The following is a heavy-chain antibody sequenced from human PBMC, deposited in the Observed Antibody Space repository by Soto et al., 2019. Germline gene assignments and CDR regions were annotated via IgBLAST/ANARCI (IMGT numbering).Heavy chain of an antibody. Sequence: GESLKISFKGSGYTFTSYWITWVRQMPGKGLEWMGRIDPSDSSTNYSPSFQGHVTISTDKSISTAHLQWSSLKVSDTAMYYCAATGYTYGYHFDHWGQGTQVTVSS. V-gene: IGHV5-10-1*01. D-gene: IGHD5-18*01. CDR1: GYTFTSYW. CDR2: IDPSDSST. CDR3: AATGYTYGYHFDH. J-gene: IGHJ4*02.